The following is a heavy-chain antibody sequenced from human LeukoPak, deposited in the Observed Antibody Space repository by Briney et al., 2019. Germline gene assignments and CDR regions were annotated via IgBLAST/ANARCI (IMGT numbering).Heavy chain of an antibody. CDR3: ARGPGPFDY. CDR2: INHSGST. V-gene: IGHV4-34*01. Sequence: PSETLSLTCAVYGGSFSGYYWSWIRQPPGKGLEWIGEINHSGSTNYNPSLKSRVTISVDTSKNQFSLRLSSVNAADTAVYYCARGPGPFDYWGQGTLVTVSS. CDR1: GGSFSGYY. J-gene: IGHJ4*02.